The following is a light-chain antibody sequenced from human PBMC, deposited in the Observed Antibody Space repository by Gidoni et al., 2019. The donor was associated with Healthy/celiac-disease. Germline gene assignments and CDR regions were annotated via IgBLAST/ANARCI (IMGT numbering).Light chain of an antibody. Sequence: DIVMTQSPDSLAVSLGERATINGKSSQSVLYSSNNKNYLAWYQQKPGQPPKLLIYWASARESGVPDRFSGSGSGTDFTLTISSLQAEDFAVYYCQQYYSTPRTFGQGTKVEIK. V-gene: IGKV4-1*01. CDR1: QSVLYSSNNKNY. J-gene: IGKJ1*01. CDR3: QQYYSTPRT. CDR2: WAS.